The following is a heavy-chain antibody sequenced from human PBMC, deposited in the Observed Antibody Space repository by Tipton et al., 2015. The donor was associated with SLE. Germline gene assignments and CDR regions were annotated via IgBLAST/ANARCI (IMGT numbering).Heavy chain of an antibody. D-gene: IGHD3-10*01. CDR2: ISYDGSNK. V-gene: IGHV3-30*04. Sequence: SLRLSCAASGFTFSSYAMHWVRQAPGKGLEWVAVISYDGSNKYYADSVKGRFTISRDNSKNTLYLQMNSLSADDTAVYYCARETASGAFDIWGLGTMVNVSS. CDR1: GFTFSSYA. CDR3: ARETASGAFDI. J-gene: IGHJ3*02.